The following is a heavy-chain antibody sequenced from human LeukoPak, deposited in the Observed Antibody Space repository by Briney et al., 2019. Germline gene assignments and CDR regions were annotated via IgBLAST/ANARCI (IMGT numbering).Heavy chain of an antibody. Sequence: SETLSLTCAVSGGSISRYYWSWIRQPPGKGLEWIGYTYYTGSTDYNPSLKSRVTISVDTSKNQFSLKLSSVTAADTAVYYCARVAGGYSYGYNDYWGQGTLVTVSS. V-gene: IGHV4-59*01. D-gene: IGHD5-18*01. J-gene: IGHJ4*02. CDR3: ARVAGGYSYGYNDY. CDR2: TYYTGST. CDR1: GGSISRYY.